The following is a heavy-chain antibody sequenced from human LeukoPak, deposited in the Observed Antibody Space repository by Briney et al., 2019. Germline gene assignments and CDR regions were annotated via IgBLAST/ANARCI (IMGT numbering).Heavy chain of an antibody. CDR3: ARATEYQLHYYYYYYMDV. J-gene: IGHJ6*03. Sequence: ASVKVSCKASGYTFTGYYMHWVRQAPGQGLEWMGRINPNSGGTNYAQKFQGRVTMTRDTSISTAYMELSRLRSDGTAVYYRARATEYQLHYYYYYYMDVWGKGTTVTVSS. D-gene: IGHD2-2*01. CDR1: GYTFTGYY. CDR2: INPNSGGT. V-gene: IGHV1-2*06.